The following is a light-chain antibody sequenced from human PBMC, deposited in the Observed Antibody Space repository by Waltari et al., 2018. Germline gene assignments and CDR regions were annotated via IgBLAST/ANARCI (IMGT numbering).Light chain of an antibody. CDR1: EDVSIY. Sequence: EPVLTQSPATLSLSPGERATLSCRASEDVSIYLAWYQQKPGQAPRLLIYDASNRATGIPTRFSGSGSGTDFTLTISSLEPEDFALYYCQQRRNWPPLTFGGGTKVE. CDR2: DAS. V-gene: IGKV3-11*01. J-gene: IGKJ4*01. CDR3: QQRRNWPPLT.